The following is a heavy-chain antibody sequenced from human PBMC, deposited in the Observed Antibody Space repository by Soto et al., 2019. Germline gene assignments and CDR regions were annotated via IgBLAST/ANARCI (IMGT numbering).Heavy chain of an antibody. J-gene: IGHJ4*02. CDR2: IYWDDDK. V-gene: IGHV2-5*02. D-gene: IGHD3-3*01. CDR3: AHRVLRTVFGLVTTTAIYFDF. CDR1: GFSLTTSGVG. Sequence: QITLNESGPTVVSPTETLTLTCRFSGFSLTTSGVGVGWIRQSPGKAPEWLALIYWDDDKSYSASLKSRLTINKDTSKNQVVLTMSDLDPTDTATYYCAHRVLRTVFGLVTTTAIYFDFWGQGTPVAVSS.